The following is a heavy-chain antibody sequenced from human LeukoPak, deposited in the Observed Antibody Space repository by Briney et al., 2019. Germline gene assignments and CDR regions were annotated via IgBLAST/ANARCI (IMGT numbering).Heavy chain of an antibody. V-gene: IGHV4-39*01. J-gene: IGHJ3*02. D-gene: IGHD6-13*01. Sequence: PSETLSLTCTVSGGSISSINSYWGWIRQPPGKGLEWIGSIYYSGNTYYNPSLKSRVTISVDTSKNQFSLKLTSVTAADTAMFYCARSPYFSGTSARFAFDIWGQGTMVTVSS. CDR3: ARSPYFSGTSARFAFDI. CDR1: GGSISSINSY. CDR2: IYYSGNT.